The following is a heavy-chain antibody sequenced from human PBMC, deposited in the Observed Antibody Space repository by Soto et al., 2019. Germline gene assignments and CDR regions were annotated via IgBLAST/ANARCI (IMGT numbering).Heavy chain of an antibody. V-gene: IGHV4-61*01. J-gene: IGHJ6*02. CDR1: GGSVSSGSYY. CDR3: ARDQRGDSSGYDPDYYGMDV. D-gene: IGHD3-22*01. Sequence: KPSETLSLTCTVSGGSVSSGSYYWSWIRQPPGNGLEWIGYIYYSGSTNYNPSLKSRVTISVDTSKNQFSLKLSSVTAADTAVYYCARDQRGDSSGYDPDYYGMDVWGQGTTVTVSS. CDR2: IYYSGST.